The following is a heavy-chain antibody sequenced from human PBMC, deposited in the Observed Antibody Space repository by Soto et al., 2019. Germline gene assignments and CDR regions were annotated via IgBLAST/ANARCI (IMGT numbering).Heavy chain of an antibody. CDR3: ARISIDDFWSGPEDY. V-gene: IGHV1-3*01. CDR2: INAGNGNT. J-gene: IGHJ4*02. CDR1: GYTFTSYA. D-gene: IGHD3-3*01. Sequence: QVQLVQSGAEVKKPGASVKVSCKASGYTFTSYAMHWVRQAPGQRLEWMGWINAGNGNTKYSQKFQGRVTITRDTSTSTAYMELSSLRSEDTAVYYCARISIDDFWSGPEDYWGQGTLVTVSS.